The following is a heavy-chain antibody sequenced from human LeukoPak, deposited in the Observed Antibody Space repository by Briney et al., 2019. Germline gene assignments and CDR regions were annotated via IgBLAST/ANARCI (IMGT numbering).Heavy chain of an antibody. CDR3: ARDGRFGELDY. D-gene: IGHD3-10*01. V-gene: IGHV3-48*01. CDR1: GFTFNTYT. J-gene: IGHJ4*02. Sequence: PGGSLRLSCAASGFTFNTYTMNWVRQAPGKGLEWVAYISGSSGIIDYADSVRGRFTISRDNAKNSLYLQMNSLRAEDTAVYYCARDGRFGELDYWGQGTLVTVSS. CDR2: ISGSSGII.